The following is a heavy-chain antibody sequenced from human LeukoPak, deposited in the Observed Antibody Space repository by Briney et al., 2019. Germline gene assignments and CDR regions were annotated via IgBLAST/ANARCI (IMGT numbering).Heavy chain of an antibody. Sequence: SETLSLTCTVSGGSISSSSYYWGWIRQPPGKGPEWIGYIYYSGSTNYNPSLKSRVTISVDTSKNQLSLKLSSVTAADTAVYYCARDKYGATDYFDCWGQGTLVTVSS. D-gene: IGHD4/OR15-4a*01. J-gene: IGHJ4*02. V-gene: IGHV4-61*01. CDR3: ARDKYGATDYFDC. CDR2: IYYSGST. CDR1: GGSISSSSYY.